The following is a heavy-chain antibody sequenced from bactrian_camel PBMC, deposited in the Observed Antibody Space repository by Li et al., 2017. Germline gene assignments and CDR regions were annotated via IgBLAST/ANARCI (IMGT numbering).Heavy chain of an antibody. CDR2: IATGGGTT. CDR1: GFTFSSSW. Sequence: VQLVESGGGLVQPGGSLRLSCAASGFTFSSSWMYWVRQAPGKGLEWVSGIATGGGTTYYADSVKGRFTISGDDAKSTVYLQMNSLKPEDTAIYYCVTHQADFSSWSQGTQVTVS. V-gene: IGHV3S1*01. CDR3: VTHQADFSS. J-gene: IGHJ6*01.